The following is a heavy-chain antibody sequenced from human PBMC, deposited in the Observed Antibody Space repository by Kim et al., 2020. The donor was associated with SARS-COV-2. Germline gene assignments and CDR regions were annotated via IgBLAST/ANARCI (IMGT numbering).Heavy chain of an antibody. J-gene: IGHJ4*02. V-gene: IGHV4-34*01. Sequence: PSLKSRVTISVDTSKNQFSLKLSSVTAADTAVYYCARDVTMVRGVTIFDYWGQGTLVTVSS. D-gene: IGHD3-10*01. CDR3: ARDVTMVRGVTIFDY.